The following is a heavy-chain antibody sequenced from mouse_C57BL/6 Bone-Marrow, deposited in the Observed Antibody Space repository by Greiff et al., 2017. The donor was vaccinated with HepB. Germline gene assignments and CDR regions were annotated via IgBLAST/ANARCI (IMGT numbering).Heavy chain of an antibody. CDR1: GFTFSSYA. J-gene: IGHJ3*01. V-gene: IGHV5-9-1*02. CDR2: ISSGGDYI. CDR3: TRGGLWFAY. Sequence: EVNVVESGEGLVKPGGSLKLSCAASGFTFSSYAMSWVRQTPEKRLEWVAYISSGGDYIYYADTVKGRFTISRDNARNTLYLQMSSLKSEDTAMYYCTRGGLWFAYWGQGTLVTVSA.